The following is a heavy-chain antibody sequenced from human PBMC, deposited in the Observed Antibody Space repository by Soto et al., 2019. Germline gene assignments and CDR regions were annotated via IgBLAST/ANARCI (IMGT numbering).Heavy chain of an antibody. D-gene: IGHD6-13*01. Sequence: ASVKVSCKASGYSFSSHAITWVRQAPGQGLEWMGGIIPVFGTPSYAQEFQGRVTISADKSTNTSYLGLRSLRSEDTAVYYCARGGALSTSWYWGDGLDSWGQGTQVTVSS. CDR3: ARGGALSTSWYWGDGLDS. V-gene: IGHV1-69*06. CDR1: GYSFSSHA. CDR2: IIPVFGTP. J-gene: IGHJ4*02.